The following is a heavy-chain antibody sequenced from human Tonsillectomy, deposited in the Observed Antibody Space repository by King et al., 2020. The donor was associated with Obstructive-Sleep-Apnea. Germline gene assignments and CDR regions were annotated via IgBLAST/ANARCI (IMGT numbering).Heavy chain of an antibody. Sequence: VQLVESGAEVKKPGASVKVSCKASGYTFTNYGFSCVRQAPGQGREWMGWISAYNGNTNYAQKFQGRVTMTTDTSTSTAYMELRRLRSDDTAVYYCARGISGTYPRDDYWGQGTLVTVSS. J-gene: IGHJ4*02. CDR3: ARGISGTYPRDDY. V-gene: IGHV1-18*04. CDR1: GYTFTNYG. D-gene: IGHD1-26*01. CDR2: ISAYNGNT.